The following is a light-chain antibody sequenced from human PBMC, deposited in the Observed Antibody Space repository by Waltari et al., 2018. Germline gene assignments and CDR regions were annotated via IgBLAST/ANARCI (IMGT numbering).Light chain of an antibody. CDR3: QQYVTSPFT. CDR1: QNIDSDH. CDR2: SAS. V-gene: IGKV3-20*01. Sequence: EIVLTQSPGILSLSPGERATLLCRASQNIDSDHLAWYQKKVGQAPRLLIYSASSRATGIPDRISGSGSGTDFTLTISRLEPEDVAVYYCQQYVTSPFTFGGGTKVEIK. J-gene: IGKJ4*01.